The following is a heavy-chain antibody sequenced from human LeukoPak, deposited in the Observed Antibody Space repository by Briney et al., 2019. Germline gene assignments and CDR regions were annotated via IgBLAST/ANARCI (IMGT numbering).Heavy chain of an antibody. Sequence: PSDTLSLSCTVSGGFISSFYWHWIRQPPGKGLEWIGYIYYSGSTKCNPSLQSRVITSVDTSKNQFALKLSSVTAADTAMYYCARQGDSDAFDIWGQGTMVTVSS. CDR1: GGFISSFY. CDR2: IYYSGST. V-gene: IGHV4-59*08. J-gene: IGHJ3*02. D-gene: IGHD3-16*01. CDR3: ARQGDSDAFDI.